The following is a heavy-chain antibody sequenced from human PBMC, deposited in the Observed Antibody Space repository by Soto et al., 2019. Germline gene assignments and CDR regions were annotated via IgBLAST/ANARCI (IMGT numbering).Heavy chain of an antibody. V-gene: IGHV2-70*11. D-gene: IGHD3-9*01. Sequence: TRRKCVSWIRQPPGKALEWLERIDWDDDKYYSTSLKTRLTISKDTSKNQVVLTMTNMDPVDTATYYCARTAPYFDWSLGALAIWGKGTMV. J-gene: IGHJ3*02. CDR3: ARTAPYFDWSLGALAI. CDR2: IDWDDDK. CDR1: TRRKC.